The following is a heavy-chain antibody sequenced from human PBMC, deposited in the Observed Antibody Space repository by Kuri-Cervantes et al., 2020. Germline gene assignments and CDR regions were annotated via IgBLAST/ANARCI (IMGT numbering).Heavy chain of an antibody. Sequence: SETLSLTCTVSGGSISSSSYYWGWIRQPPGQGLEWLGSSYYSGSTYYNPSLKSRVTISVDTSKNQFSLKLSSVTAADTAVYYCARGVTIPGDAFDIWGQGTMVTVSS. CDR2: SYYSGST. CDR3: ARGVTIPGDAFDI. V-gene: IGHV4-39*07. J-gene: IGHJ3*02. D-gene: IGHD3-9*01. CDR1: GGSISSSSYY.